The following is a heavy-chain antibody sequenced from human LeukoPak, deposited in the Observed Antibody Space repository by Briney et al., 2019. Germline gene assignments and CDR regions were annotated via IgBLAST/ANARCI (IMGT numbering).Heavy chain of an antibody. Sequence: GSLRLSCAASGFTFSSYAMSWVRRAPGKGLEWVSAFSGSGISTYYADSVKGRFTISRDNSKNTLYLQMNSLRAEDTAVYYCARCGSYLNYYYMDVWGKGTTVTVSS. CDR2: FSGSGIST. D-gene: IGHD1-26*01. CDR1: GFTFSSYA. V-gene: IGHV3-23*01. J-gene: IGHJ6*03. CDR3: ARCGSYLNYYYMDV.